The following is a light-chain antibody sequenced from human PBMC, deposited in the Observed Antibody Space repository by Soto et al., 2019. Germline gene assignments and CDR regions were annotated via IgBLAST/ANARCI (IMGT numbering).Light chain of an antibody. CDR1: QSVSSSY. Sequence: EIVLTQSPGTLSLSPGERATLSCRASQSVSSSYLAWYQQKPGQAPRLLFYGASSRATGLPDRFSGSGSGTDFTLTISMLEPEDFAVYYCQQYGGSPRTFGQGTKVEIK. V-gene: IGKV3-20*01. J-gene: IGKJ1*01. CDR2: GAS. CDR3: QQYGGSPRT.